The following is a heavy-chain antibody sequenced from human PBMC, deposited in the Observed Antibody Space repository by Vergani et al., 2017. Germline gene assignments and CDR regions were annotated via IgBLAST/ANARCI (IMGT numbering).Heavy chain of an antibody. CDR2: INPNSGGT. CDR1: GYTFTGYY. V-gene: IGHV1-2*02. J-gene: IGHJ4*02. D-gene: IGHD3-3*01. CDR3: ARGDGLRFLEWFQGYFDY. Sequence: QVQLVQSGAEVKKPGASVKVSCKASGYTFTGYYMHWVRQAPGQGLEWMGWINPNSGGTNYAQKLQGRVTMTTDTSTSTAYMELRSLRSDDTAVYYCARGDGLRFLEWFQGYFDYWGQGTLVTVSS.